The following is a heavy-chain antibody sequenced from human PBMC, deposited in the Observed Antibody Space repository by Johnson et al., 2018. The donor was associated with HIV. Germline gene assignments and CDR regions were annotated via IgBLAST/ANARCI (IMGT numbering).Heavy chain of an antibody. J-gene: IGHJ3*02. V-gene: IGHV3-20*04. CDR2: INWNGGST. CDR3: AGVGPGHAFDI. Sequence: VQLVESGGGLVKPGGSLRLSCAASGFTLSDYYMSWIRQAPGKGLEWVSGINWNGGSTGFADTVKGRFTISRDNAENSLYLQMNSLRAEDTALYYCAGVGPGHAFDIWGQGTMVTVSS. CDR1: GFTLSDYY.